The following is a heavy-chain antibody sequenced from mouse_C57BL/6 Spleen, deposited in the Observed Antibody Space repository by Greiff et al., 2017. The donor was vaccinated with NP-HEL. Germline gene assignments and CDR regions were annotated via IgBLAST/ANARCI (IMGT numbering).Heavy chain of an antibody. D-gene: IGHD2-4*01. Sequence: VQLQQSGAELVRPGSSVKLSCKASGYTFTSYWMDWVKQRPGQGLEWIGNIYPSDSETHYNQKFKDKATLTVDKSSSTAYMQLSSLTSEDSAVYYCARGGDYDYIYAMDYWGQGTSVTVSS. CDR3: ARGGDYDYIYAMDY. J-gene: IGHJ4*01. CDR2: IYPSDSET. V-gene: IGHV1-61*01. CDR1: GYTFTSYW.